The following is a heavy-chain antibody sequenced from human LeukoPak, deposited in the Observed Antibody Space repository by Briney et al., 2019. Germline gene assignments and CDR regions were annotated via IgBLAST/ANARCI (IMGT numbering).Heavy chain of an antibody. D-gene: IGHD1-26*01. CDR1: GGSISSYY. CDR2: IYYSGST. CDR3: ARVGGSYWGGVDY. Sequence: SETLSLTCTVSGGSISSYYWSWIRQPPGKGLEWIGYIYYSGSTNYNPSLKSRVTISVDTSKNQFSLKLSSVTAEDTAVYYCARVGGSYWGGVDYWGQGTLVTVSS. J-gene: IGHJ4*02. V-gene: IGHV4-59*01.